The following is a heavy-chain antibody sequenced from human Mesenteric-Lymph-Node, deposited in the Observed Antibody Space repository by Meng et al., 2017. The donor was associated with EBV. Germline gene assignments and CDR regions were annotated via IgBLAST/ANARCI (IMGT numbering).Heavy chain of an antibody. CDR2: TYYRSKWYN. V-gene: IGHV6-1*01. D-gene: IGHD1-7*01. J-gene: IGHJ4*02. CDR3: ASSRPLAGNWNYHY. CDR1: GDSVSSNSAA. Sequence: QVQLQQSGPGLVKPSQPLSPTCAISGDSVSSNSAAWNWIRQSPSRGLEWLGRTYYRSKWYNDYAVSVKSRITINPDTSKNQFSLQLNSVTPEDTAVYYCASSRPLAGNWNYHYWGQGTLVTASS.